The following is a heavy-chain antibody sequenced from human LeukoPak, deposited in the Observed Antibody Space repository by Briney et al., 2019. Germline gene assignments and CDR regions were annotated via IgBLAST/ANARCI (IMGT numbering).Heavy chain of an antibody. CDR3: ARERTYSSGWSAPGY. V-gene: IGHV3-30-3*01. J-gene: IGHJ4*02. D-gene: IGHD6-19*01. CDR1: GFTFSSYA. Sequence: PGGSLRLSCAASGFTFSSYAMHWVRQAPGKGLEWVAVISYDGSNKYYADSVKGRFTISRDSSKNTLYLQMNSLRAEDTALYYCARERTYSSGWSAPGYWGQGTQVTVSS. CDR2: ISYDGSNK.